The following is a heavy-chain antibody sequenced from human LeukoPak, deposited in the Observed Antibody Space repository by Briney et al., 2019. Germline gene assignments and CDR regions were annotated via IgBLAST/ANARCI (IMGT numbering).Heavy chain of an antibody. CDR3: ATPLDYFDTSGYRQGGD. D-gene: IGHD3-22*01. J-gene: IGHJ4*02. CDR2: IKQDGSKR. Sequence: GGSLRLSCAASGFVFNNYPMTWVRQAPGKGLEWVANIKQDGSKRNYVDSVKGRFTISRDNPKNSLYLQMNSLRAEDTAVYYCATPLDYFDTSGYRQGGDWGQGTLVTVSS. CDR1: GFVFNNYP. V-gene: IGHV3-7*03.